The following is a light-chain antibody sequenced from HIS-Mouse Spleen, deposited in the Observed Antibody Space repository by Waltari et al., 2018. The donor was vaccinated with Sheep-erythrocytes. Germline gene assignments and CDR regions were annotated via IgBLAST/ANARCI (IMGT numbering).Light chain of an antibody. J-gene: IGLJ1*01. Sequence: QSALTQPRSVSGSPGQSVTISCTGTSSDVGGYNHVSWYQQHPCKAPKLMIYDVSKRTSWVPGRISGSKSGNPASLTSSGLQAEDEADYYCCSYAGRYNHVFATGTKVTVL. CDR3: CSYAGRYNHV. CDR1: SSDVGGYNH. CDR2: DVS. V-gene: IGLV2-11*01.